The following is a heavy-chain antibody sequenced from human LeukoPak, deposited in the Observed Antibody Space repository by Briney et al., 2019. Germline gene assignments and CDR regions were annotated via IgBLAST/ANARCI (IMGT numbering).Heavy chain of an antibody. CDR1: GGSISSYY. Sequence: SETLSLTCTVSGGSISSYYWSWIRQPPGKGLEWIGYIYYSGSTNYNPSLKSRVTMSVDTSKNQFSLKLSSVTAADTAVYYCAREGTWGVTIFGARRNNWFDPWGQGTLVTVSS. V-gene: IGHV4-59*12. J-gene: IGHJ5*02. CDR2: IYYSGST. D-gene: IGHD3-3*01. CDR3: AREGTWGVTIFGARRNNWFDP.